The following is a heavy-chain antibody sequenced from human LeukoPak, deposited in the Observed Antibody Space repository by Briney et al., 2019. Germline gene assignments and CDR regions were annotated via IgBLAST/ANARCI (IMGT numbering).Heavy chain of an antibody. D-gene: IGHD6-13*01. CDR2: ISGSGGNT. J-gene: IGHJ4*02. CDR1: GFTVSSNY. V-gene: IGHV3-23*01. Sequence: GGSLRLSCAASGFTVSSNYMSWVRQAPGKGLEWVSVISGSGGNTYYADSVRGRFTISRDNSKNALYLQMNSLRAEDTAIYYCAKSFGPVIAAAGTGADWGQGTLVTVSS. CDR3: AKSFGPVIAAAGTGAD.